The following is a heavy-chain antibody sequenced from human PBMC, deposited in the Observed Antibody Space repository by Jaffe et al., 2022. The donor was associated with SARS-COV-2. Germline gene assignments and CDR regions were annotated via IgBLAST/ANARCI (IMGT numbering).Heavy chain of an antibody. CDR1: GASISGGRHF. Sequence: QVQLQESGPGLEKPSQTLSLTCTVSGASISGGRHFWNWIRQPAGKGLEWIGRISSSGSTSYNPSLKSRVTTSIDTSKNQFSLKLSSVTAADTAVYYCSRDRNYCDSTSCFEAFDIWGQGTMVTVSS. D-gene: IGHD2-2*01. J-gene: IGHJ3*02. CDR3: SRDRNYCDSTSCFEAFDI. V-gene: IGHV4-61*02. CDR2: ISSSGST.